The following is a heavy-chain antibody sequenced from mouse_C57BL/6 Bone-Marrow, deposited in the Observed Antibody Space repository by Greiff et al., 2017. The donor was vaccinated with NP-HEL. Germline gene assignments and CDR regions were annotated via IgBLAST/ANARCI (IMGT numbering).Heavy chain of an antibody. J-gene: IGHJ4*01. CDR1: GFNIKNDY. D-gene: IGHD1-1*01. V-gene: IGHV14-4*01. Sequence: EVKLLESGAELVRPGASVKLSCTASGFNIKNDYMHWVKQRPEQGLEWIGWIDPENGDTEYASKFQGKATITADTSSNTAYLQLSSLTSEDTAVYYCTTFITTVVASYYAMDYWGQGTSVTVSS. CDR2: IDPENGDT. CDR3: TTFITTVVASYYAMDY.